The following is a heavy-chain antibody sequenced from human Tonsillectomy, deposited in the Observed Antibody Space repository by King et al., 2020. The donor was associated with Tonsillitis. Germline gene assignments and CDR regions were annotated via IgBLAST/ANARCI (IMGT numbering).Heavy chain of an antibody. D-gene: IGHD1-7*01. V-gene: IGHV4-59*08. CDR2: IYYSGST. J-gene: IGHJ6*02. Sequence: VQLQESGPGLVKPSETLSLTCTVSGGSISSYYWSWIRQPPGKGLEWIGYIYYSGSTNYNPSLKSRVTISVDTSKNQFSLKLSSVTAADTALYYCASLQRGITGTTSPGYYYGMDVWGQGTTVTVSS. CDR1: GGSISSYY. CDR3: ASLQRGITGTTSPGYYYGMDV.